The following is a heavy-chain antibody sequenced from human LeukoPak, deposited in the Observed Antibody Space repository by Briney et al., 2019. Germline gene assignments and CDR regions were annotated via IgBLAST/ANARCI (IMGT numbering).Heavy chain of an antibody. CDR3: AKDNRRYYFDSSGYYDT. D-gene: IGHD3-22*01. CDR1: GFTFDDYT. Sequence: GGSLRLSCAASGFTFDDYTMHWVRQAPGKGLEWVSLISWDGGSTYYADSVKGRSTISRDNSKNSLYLQMNSLRTEDTALYYCAKDNRRYYFDSSGYYDTWGQGTLVTVSS. J-gene: IGHJ5*02. V-gene: IGHV3-43*01. CDR2: ISWDGGST.